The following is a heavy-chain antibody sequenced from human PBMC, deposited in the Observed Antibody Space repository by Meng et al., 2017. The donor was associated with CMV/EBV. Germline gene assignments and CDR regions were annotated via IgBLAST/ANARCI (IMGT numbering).Heavy chain of an antibody. J-gene: IGHJ4*02. V-gene: IGHV3-30-3*01. CDR1: GFTFSSYA. CDR3: ARDVESQWLSYYFDY. D-gene: IGHD6-19*01. CDR2: ISYDGSNK. Sequence: GESLKISCAASGFTFSSYAMHWVRQAPGKGLEWVAVISYDGSNKCYADSVKGRFTISRDNSKNTLYLQMNSLRAEDTAVYYCARDVESQWLSYYFDYWGQGTLVTVSS.